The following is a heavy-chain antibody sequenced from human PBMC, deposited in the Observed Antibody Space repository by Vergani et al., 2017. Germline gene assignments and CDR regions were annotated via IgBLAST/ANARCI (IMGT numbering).Heavy chain of an antibody. CDR2: IYTSGST. CDR1: GGSISSGSYY. J-gene: IGHJ5*02. CDR3: ARVMVGATTVWFDP. V-gene: IGHV4-61*02. Sequence: QVQLQESGPGLVKPSQTLSLTCTVSGGSISSGSYYWGWIRQPAGKGLEWIGRIYTSGSTNYNPSLKSRVTISVDTSKNQFSLKLSSVTAADTAVYYCARVMVGATTVWFDPWGQGTLVTVSS. D-gene: IGHD1-26*01.